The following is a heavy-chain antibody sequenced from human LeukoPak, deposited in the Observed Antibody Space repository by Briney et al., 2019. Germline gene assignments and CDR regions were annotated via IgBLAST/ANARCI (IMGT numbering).Heavy chain of an antibody. CDR3: ARGRQRIYYFGMDA. V-gene: IGHV4-39*01. Sequence: SETLSLTCTVSGGSISSSSYYWGWIRQPPGKGLEWIGSIYYSGSTYYNPSLKSRVTISVDTSKNQFSLKLSSVTAADTAVYYCARGRQRIYYFGMDAWGQGTTVTVSS. CDR2: IYYSGST. J-gene: IGHJ6*02. CDR1: GGSISSSSYY. D-gene: IGHD5-18*01.